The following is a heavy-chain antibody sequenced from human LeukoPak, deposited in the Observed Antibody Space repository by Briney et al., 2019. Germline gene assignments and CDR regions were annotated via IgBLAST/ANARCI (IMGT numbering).Heavy chain of an antibody. CDR1: GFTSSSYS. D-gene: IGHD6-6*01. CDR2: ISSSSSYI. J-gene: IGHJ4*02. CDR3: ARDQGEQLVLRIFDY. V-gene: IGHV3-21*01. Sequence: GGSLRLSCAASGFTSSSYSMNWVRQAPGKGLEWVSSISSSSSYIYYADSVKGRFTISRDNAKNSLYLQMNSLRAEDTAVYYCARDQGEQLVLRIFDYWGQGTLVTVSS.